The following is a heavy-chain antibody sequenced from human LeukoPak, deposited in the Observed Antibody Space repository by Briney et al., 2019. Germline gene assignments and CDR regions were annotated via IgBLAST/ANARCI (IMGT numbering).Heavy chain of an antibody. V-gene: IGHV1-2*02. J-gene: IGHJ3*02. CDR2: INPNNGGT. CDR1: GYTFTGYY. Sequence: ASVKVSCKASGYTFTGYYMHWVRQAPGQGLEWMGWINPNNGGTNYAQKFQGRVTMTRDTSISTAYMELSSLRSDDTAVYYCARAGIWDYSDTSGYHNAAFDIWGQGTMVTVSS. CDR3: ARAGIWDYSDTSGYHNAAFDI. D-gene: IGHD3-22*01.